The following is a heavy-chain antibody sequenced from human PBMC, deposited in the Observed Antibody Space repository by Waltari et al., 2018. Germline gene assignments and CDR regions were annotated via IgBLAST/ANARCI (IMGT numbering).Heavy chain of an antibody. CDR2: INPNSGGT. Sequence: QVQLVQSGAEVKKPGASVKVSCMASGYTFTGYYMHWVRQAPGQELEWMGWINPNSGGTNYAQKFQGRVTMTRDTSISTAYMELSRLRSDDTAVYYCARDLHYYDSSGCYWGQGTLVTVSS. V-gene: IGHV1-2*02. CDR1: GYTFTGYY. J-gene: IGHJ4*02. D-gene: IGHD3-22*01. CDR3: ARDLHYYDSSGCY.